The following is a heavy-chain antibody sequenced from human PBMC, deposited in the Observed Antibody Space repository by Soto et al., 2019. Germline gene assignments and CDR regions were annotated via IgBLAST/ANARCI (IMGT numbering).Heavy chain of an antibody. Sequence: EVQLVESGGGLVQPGGSLRLSCAASGFTISGYWMHWVRQAPVKRLVWVSRINSDGSSTGYADSVKGRFTISRDNAKNTLYLQINSLRAEDTAVYYYAGGPMSVRRMDVLGNGTTVNVSS. CDR1: GFTISGYW. J-gene: IGHJ6*03. D-gene: IGHD3-22*01. CDR2: INSDGSST. CDR3: AGGPMSVRRMDV. V-gene: IGHV3-74*01.